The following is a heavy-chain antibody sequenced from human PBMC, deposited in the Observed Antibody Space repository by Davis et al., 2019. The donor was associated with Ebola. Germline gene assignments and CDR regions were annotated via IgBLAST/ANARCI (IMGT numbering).Heavy chain of an antibody. CDR1: GDSVSISSGG. D-gene: IGHD3-16*01. Sequence: PSETLSLTCAVSGDSVSISSGGYNWIRQSPSRGLEWLGRTYYTSQWYNDYAVSVKSRMTINPDTSKNQLSLQLNSVTPEDTAVYYCVRGWGRSGLDVWGQGTTVTVSS. V-gene: IGHV6-1*01. CDR3: VRGWGRSGLDV. J-gene: IGHJ6*02. CDR2: TYYTSQWYN.